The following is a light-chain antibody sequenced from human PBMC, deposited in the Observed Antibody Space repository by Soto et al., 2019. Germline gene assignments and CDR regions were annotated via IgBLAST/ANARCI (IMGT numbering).Light chain of an antibody. CDR3: QQYGSSLLFT. V-gene: IGKV3-20*01. J-gene: IGKJ3*01. CDR1: QSVSSSY. Sequence: EIVLTQSPGTLSLSPGERATLSCRASQSVSSSYLAWYQQKPCQAPRLLIYGASSRATGIPDRFSGSGSGTDFPLTISRLELEDFAVYYCQQYGSSLLFTFGPGTKVDIK. CDR2: GAS.